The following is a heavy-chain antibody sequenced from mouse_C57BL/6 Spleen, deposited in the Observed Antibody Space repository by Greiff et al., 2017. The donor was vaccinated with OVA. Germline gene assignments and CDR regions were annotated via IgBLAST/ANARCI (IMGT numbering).Heavy chain of an antibody. CDR3: TRQGSSGYWFAY. V-gene: IGHV1-15*01. CDR1: GYTFTDYE. D-gene: IGHD3-2*02. J-gene: IGHJ3*01. CDR2: IDPETGGT. Sequence: VQLQQSGAELVRPGASVTLSCKASGYTFTDYEMHWVKQTPVHGLEWIGAIDPETGGTAYNQKFKGKAILTADKSSSTAYMELCSLTSEDSAVYYCTRQGSSGYWFAYWGQGTLVTVSA.